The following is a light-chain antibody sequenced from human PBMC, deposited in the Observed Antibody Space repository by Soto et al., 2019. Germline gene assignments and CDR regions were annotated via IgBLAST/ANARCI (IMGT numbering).Light chain of an antibody. V-gene: IGLV2-14*03. CDR1: SSDVGGYNY. Sequence: QSALTQPASVSGSPGQSITISCAGTSSDVGGYNYVSWYQQYPGKAPKLMIYDVNSRPSGVSNRFSDSKSGNTASLTISGLQAEDEAEYYCSSSTSSSTHVLFGGGTQLTVL. CDR3: SSSTSSSTHVL. J-gene: IGLJ2*01. CDR2: DVN.